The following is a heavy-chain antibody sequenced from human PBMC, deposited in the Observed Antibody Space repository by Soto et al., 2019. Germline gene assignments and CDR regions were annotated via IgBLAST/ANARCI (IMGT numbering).Heavy chain of an antibody. D-gene: IGHD3-10*01. J-gene: IGHJ3*02. CDR2: IYPGDSDT. CDR1: GYSFTSYW. V-gene: IGHV5-51*01. CDR3: ARQQIPGELTAFDI. Sequence: GAALKISCKGSGYSFTSYWIGWVRQMPGRGLEWMWVIYPGDSDTRYRPSFQGQVTISVDKSISTAYLQWSSLKASDTAMYYRARQQIPGELTAFDIWGQGTMVTVSS.